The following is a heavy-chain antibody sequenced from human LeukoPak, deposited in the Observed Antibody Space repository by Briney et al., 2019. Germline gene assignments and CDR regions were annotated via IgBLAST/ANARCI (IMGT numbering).Heavy chain of an antibody. V-gene: IGHV4-61*02. D-gene: IGHD3-10*01. Sequence: SQTLSLTCTVSGGSISSGSYSWSWIRQPAGKGLEWIGRIYPSGRTNYNPSLKSRVTISVDTSKNQFSLKLSSVTAADTAVYYCARGFAERYYYYYYMDVWGKGTTVTVSS. CDR2: IYPSGRT. CDR1: GGSISSGSYS. CDR3: ARGFAERYYYYYYMDV. J-gene: IGHJ6*03.